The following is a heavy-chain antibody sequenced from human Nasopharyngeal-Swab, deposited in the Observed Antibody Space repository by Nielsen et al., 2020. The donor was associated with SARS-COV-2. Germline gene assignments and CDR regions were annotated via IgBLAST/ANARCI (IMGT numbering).Heavy chain of an antibody. J-gene: IGHJ4*02. D-gene: IGHD6-13*01. CDR1: GYTFMDFK. V-gene: IGHV1-2*04. CDR3: ARLGAAGDFDY. CDR2: INPDTGGT. Sequence: ASAKVSCKASGYTFMDFKMHWVRQAPGQGLEWMGWINPDTGGTTYAQRFQGWVTMTRDTSISTLYMDLNRLKSDDMAVYYCARLGAAGDFDYWGQGTLVTVSS.